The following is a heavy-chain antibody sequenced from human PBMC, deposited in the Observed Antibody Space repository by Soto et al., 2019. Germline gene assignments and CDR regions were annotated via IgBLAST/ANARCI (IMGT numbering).Heavy chain of an antibody. Sequence: GESLTICFTCSGYNFTPFWIGWVRQMPGKGLEWMGIIYPGDSETKYSPDFEGQVTISADRSTNTAYLQWRSLRASDTAMYYCARLGFPGAIYFDSWGLGTLVTVSS. J-gene: IGHJ4*02. CDR3: ARLGFPGAIYFDS. V-gene: IGHV5-51*01. CDR1: GYNFTPFW. CDR2: IYPGDSET.